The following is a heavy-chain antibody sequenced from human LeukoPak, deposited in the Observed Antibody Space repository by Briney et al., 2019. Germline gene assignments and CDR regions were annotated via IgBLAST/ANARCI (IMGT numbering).Heavy chain of an antibody. J-gene: IGHJ4*02. Sequence: PGGSLRLSCAASGFTFSSYAMSWVRQAPGKGLEWVSGISGSGGNTYYADSVKGRFTISRDNSKNTLYLQMNSLRAEDTALYYCAKHGQDYYYFDYWGQGTLVTVSS. CDR2: ISGSGGNT. CDR1: GFTFSSYA. D-gene: IGHD2/OR15-2a*01. V-gene: IGHV3-23*01. CDR3: AKHGQDYYYFDY.